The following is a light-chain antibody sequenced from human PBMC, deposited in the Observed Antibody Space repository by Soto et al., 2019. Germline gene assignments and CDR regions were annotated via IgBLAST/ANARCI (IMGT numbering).Light chain of an antibody. Sequence: QSALTQPPSASGTPGQGVTISCSGSTSNIGSNYVYWYQQLPGTAPKLLIYRNNQRPSGVPDRFSGSKSGTSASLAISGLRSDDAADYFRATWDDSLNGFYVLGTGTKV. V-gene: IGLV1-47*01. CDR1: TSNIGSNY. J-gene: IGLJ1*01. CDR3: ATWDDSLNGFYV. CDR2: RNN.